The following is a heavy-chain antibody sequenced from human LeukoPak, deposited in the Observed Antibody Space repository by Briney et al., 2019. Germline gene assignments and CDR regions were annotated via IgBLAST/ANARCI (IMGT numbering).Heavy chain of an antibody. CDR3: AKDIVTGYYIENAFDI. Sequence: PGGSLRLSCAASGFTFSSYAMSWVRQAPGKGLEWVSAISGSGGSTYYADSVKGRFTISGDNSKNTLYLQMNSLRAEDTAVYYCAKDIVTGYYIENAFDIWGQGTMVTVSS. D-gene: IGHD3-9*01. CDR2: ISGSGGST. V-gene: IGHV3-23*01. CDR1: GFTFSSYA. J-gene: IGHJ3*02.